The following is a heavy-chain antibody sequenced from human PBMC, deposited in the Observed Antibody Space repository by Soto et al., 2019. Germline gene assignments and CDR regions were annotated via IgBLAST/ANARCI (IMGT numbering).Heavy chain of an antibody. D-gene: IGHD3-3*01. Sequence: GGSLRLSCAASEFTFNNYAMTWVRQTPGKGLEWVAGISGPGGRTYYADSVKGRFTISRDNSKNTLFLQMNGLRGEDTAVYHCAKVESYDFWGGYDYYDYSHYGMDVWGQGTTVTVSS. J-gene: IGHJ6*02. CDR1: EFTFNNYA. CDR3: AKVESYDFWGGYDYYDYSHYGMDV. CDR2: ISGPGGRT. V-gene: IGHV3-23*01.